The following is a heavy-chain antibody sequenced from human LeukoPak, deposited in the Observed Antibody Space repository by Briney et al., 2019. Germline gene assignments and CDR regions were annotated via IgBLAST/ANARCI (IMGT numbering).Heavy chain of an antibody. CDR3: ARGGAARPDY. D-gene: IGHD6-6*01. J-gene: IGHJ4*02. V-gene: IGHV3-48*04. Sequence: PGGSLRLSCAAPGFSFSNYGMNWVRQAPGKGLEWVSYISSTSTTINYADSVRGRFTISRDNAKRSLYLQMNRLRVEDRAVYYCARGGAARPDYWGQGTLVTVSS. CDR2: ISSTSTTI. CDR1: GFSFSNYG.